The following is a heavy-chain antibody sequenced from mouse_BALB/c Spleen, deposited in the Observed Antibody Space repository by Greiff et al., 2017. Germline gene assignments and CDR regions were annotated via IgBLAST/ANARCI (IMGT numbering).Heavy chain of an antibody. Sequence: EVQGVESGPELVKPGASVKISCTASGYSFTGYFMNWVKQSHGKSLEWIGRINPYNGDTFYNQKFKGKATLTVDKSSSTDHMELLSLTSEDSAVYYCGREGTVVEGLLDYWGQGTTLTVSS. CDR2: INPYNGDT. J-gene: IGHJ2*01. V-gene: IGHV1-37*01. CDR1: GYSFTGYF. CDR3: GREGTVVEGLLDY. D-gene: IGHD1-1*01.